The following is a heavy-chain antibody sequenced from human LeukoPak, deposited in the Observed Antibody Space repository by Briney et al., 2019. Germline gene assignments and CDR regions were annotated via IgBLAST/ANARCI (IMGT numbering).Heavy chain of an antibody. CDR3: ARGAPGSYCSGGSCPYFDC. J-gene: IGHJ4*02. CDR1: AYTFTRSD. V-gene: IGHV1-8*01. D-gene: IGHD2-15*01. CDR2: MNPNSGNT. Sequence: ASVKVSCKASAYTFTRSDINWVRQATGQGLEGMGWMNPNSGNTGYAQKFQGRVTMTRNTSISTAYMELSSMRSEDTAVYYCARGAPGSYCSGGSCPYFDCWGQGTLISVSS.